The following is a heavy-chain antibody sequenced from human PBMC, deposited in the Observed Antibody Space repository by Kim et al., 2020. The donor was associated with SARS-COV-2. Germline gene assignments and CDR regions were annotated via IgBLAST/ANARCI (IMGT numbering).Heavy chain of an antibody. Sequence: GRLTISSDNANNSLYLQMNSLRAEDTAVYYCARTTMVRGVIITIPYYFDYWGQGTLVTVSS. V-gene: IGHV3-11*04. D-gene: IGHD3-10*01. J-gene: IGHJ4*02. CDR3: ARTTMVRGVIITIPYYFDY.